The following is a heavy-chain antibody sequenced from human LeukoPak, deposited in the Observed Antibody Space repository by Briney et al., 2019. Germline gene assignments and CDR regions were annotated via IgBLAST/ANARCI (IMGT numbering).Heavy chain of an antibody. CDR1: GGTISGSSYH. J-gene: IGHJ4*02. CDR2: INYRGHT. CDR3: APTYSYTVGGYDY. D-gene: IGHD3-16*02. Sequence: PSETLSLTCTVSGGTISGSSYHWGLIRQPQGKGLDWIGSINYRGHTYYNPSLESRVAVSVDTSKNQFSLKMRSVTAADTALHYCAPTYSYTVGGYDYWGQGSLVTVSS. V-gene: IGHV4-39*01.